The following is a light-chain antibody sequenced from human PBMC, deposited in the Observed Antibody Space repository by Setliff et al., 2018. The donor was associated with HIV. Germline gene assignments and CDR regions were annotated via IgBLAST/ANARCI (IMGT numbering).Light chain of an antibody. V-gene: IGKV3-15*01. CDR1: QSINSN. CDR3: QQYNNWPPLT. CDR2: TAS. Sequence: EIVMTQSPATLSVSPGHRATLSCRASQSINSNLAWYQQKPGQAPRLLIYTASTRATGIPARFSGSGSGTEFTLTISSMQSEDFAVYYCQQYNNWPPLTFGQGTKVDIK. J-gene: IGKJ1*01.